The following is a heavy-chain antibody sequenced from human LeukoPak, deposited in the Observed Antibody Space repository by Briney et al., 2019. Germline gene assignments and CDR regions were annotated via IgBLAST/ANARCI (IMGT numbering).Heavy chain of an antibody. J-gene: IGHJ3*02. Sequence: SETLSLTCAVYSGSFSGYYWSWIRQPPGKGLEWIGEINHSGSTNYNPSLKSRVTISVDTSKNQFSLKLNSVTAADTAVYYCARPLYYYDSSGYYYVSGGAFDIWGQGTMVTVSS. V-gene: IGHV4-34*01. CDR1: SGSFSGYY. CDR3: ARPLYYYDSSGYYYVSGGAFDI. D-gene: IGHD3-22*01. CDR2: INHSGST.